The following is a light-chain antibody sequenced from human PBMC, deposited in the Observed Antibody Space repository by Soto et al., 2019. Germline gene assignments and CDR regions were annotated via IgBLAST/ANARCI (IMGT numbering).Light chain of an antibody. V-gene: IGLV2-23*02. CDR3: CSSAGSSTPWV. J-gene: IGLJ3*02. CDR2: EVS. CDR1: SSDVGSYNL. Sequence: QSALTQPASVSGSPGQSLTISCTGTSSDVGSYNLVSWYQQHPGKAPKLMIYEVSKRPSGVSHRFSVSKSGNTASLTISGLQAEDEADYYCCSSAGSSTPWVFGGGTKLTVL.